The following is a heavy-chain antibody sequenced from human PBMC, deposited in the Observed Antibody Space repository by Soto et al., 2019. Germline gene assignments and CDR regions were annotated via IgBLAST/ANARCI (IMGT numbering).Heavy chain of an antibody. CDR1: GFIFRNYL. V-gene: IGHV3-7*01. D-gene: IGHD6-25*01. CDR3: AREKRANGYFDY. CDR2: IKEDGSER. J-gene: IGHJ4*02. Sequence: SLRLSCAASGFIFRNYLLSWVRQAPGRGLEWVANIKEDGSERYYVDSVNGRFTISRDNAKNSLYLEMTRPRADDTAIYYCAREKRANGYFDYWGQGTRVTVSS.